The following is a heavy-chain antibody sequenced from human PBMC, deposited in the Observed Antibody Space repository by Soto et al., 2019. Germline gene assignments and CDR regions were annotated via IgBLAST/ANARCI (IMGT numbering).Heavy chain of an antibody. CDR3: FKAEDGIRDL. D-gene: IGHD2-21*01. CDR1: YGSIVGVGCY. Sequence: SVPQRLPKSVGYGSIVGVGCYCIINHKKPGKGLEWIGYIYYSGSTYYNPSLKSRVTISVDTAKNQCSLKLSSVTAADTAVFFCFKAEDGIRDL. V-gene: IGHV4-31*02. CDR2: IYYSGST. J-gene: IGHJ2*01.